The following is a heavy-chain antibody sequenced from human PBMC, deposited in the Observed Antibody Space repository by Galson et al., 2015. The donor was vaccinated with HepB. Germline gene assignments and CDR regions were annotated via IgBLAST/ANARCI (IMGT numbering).Heavy chain of an antibody. V-gene: IGHV4-4*07. CDR1: GGSISSYY. CDR3: ARETSGGLLLSVRDDWSDP. J-gene: IGHJ5*02. CDR2: IYTSGST. Sequence: ETLSLTCTVSGGSISSYYWSWIRQPAGKGLEWIGRIYTSGSTNYNPSLKSRVTMSVDTSKNQFSLKLSSVTAADTAVYYCARETSGGLLLSVRDDWSDPWGQGTLVTVSS. D-gene: IGHD2/OR15-2a*01.